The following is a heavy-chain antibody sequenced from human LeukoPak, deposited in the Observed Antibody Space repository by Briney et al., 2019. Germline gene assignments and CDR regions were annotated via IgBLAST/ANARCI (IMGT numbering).Heavy chain of an antibody. CDR1: GYSFASYW. Sequence: RHGESLKISCKVSGYSFASYWIGWVRQMPGKSLQWMGLIYPGDSDTRYSPSYQGQVTISADKSTNTAYLQWSSLKASDTAMYYCATVAAVGSPHFDYWGQGTLVTVSS. D-gene: IGHD6-13*01. CDR2: IYPGDSDT. CDR3: ATVAAVGSPHFDY. V-gene: IGHV5-51*01. J-gene: IGHJ4*02.